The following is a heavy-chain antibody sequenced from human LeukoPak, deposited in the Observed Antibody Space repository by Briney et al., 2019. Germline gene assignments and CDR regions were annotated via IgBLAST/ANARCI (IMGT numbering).Heavy chain of an antibody. J-gene: IGHJ3*02. CDR1: GFTFSGYG. D-gene: IGHD6-19*01. Sequence: GGSLRLSCAASGFTFSGYGMHSVREAPGKGLEWVAVIWDDGSNKYYADSVKGRFTISRDNSKNTLYLQMNSLRAEDTAVYYCARATNDSSGWSSDAFDIWGQGTMVTVSS. CDR3: ARATNDSSGWSSDAFDI. V-gene: IGHV3-33*01. CDR2: IWDDGSNK.